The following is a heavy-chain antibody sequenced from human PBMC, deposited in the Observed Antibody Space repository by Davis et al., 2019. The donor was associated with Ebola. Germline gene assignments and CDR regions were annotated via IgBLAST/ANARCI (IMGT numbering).Heavy chain of an antibody. J-gene: IGHJ4*02. CDR1: GFTFSNYA. CDR3: AKNSRRYSGSTEAYDY. D-gene: IGHD1-26*01. Sequence: GESLKISCAASGFTFSNYAMSWIRQAPGRGLEWVSAISGSGGSTYYADSVKGRFTISRDNSKNTLYLQMNSLRAEDTAVYYCAKNSRRYSGSTEAYDYWGQGTLVTVSS. V-gene: IGHV3-23*01. CDR2: ISGSGGST.